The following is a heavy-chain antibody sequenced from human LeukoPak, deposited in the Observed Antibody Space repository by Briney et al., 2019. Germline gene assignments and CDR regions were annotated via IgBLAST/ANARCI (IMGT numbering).Heavy chain of an antibody. CDR1: GVSISSGYYY. CDR3: ASLAYCAGDCYSNDF. Sequence: SETLSLTCSVSGVSISSGYYYWNWIRQPAGKGLEWIGRIYTSGSTNYNPSLKSRVTLSLDTSKNQFSLKLSSVTAADTAVYYCASLAYCAGDCYSNDFWGQGTLVTVSS. D-gene: IGHD2-21*02. J-gene: IGHJ4*02. V-gene: IGHV4-61*02. CDR2: IYTSGST.